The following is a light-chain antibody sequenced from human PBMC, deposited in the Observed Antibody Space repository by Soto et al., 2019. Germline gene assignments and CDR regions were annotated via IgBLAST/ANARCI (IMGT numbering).Light chain of an antibody. J-gene: IGLJ3*02. V-gene: IGLV1-47*01. CDR2: MNN. CDR1: SSNIGSTY. Sequence: QSVLTQPPSASGTPGQRVTSSCSGSSSNIGSTYVYWYQQLPGTAPKLLIYMNNQRPSGVPDRFSGSKSGTSASLAISGLRCEDEADYYCAEWDDSLSGPGVFGGGTQLTVL. CDR3: AEWDDSLSGPGV.